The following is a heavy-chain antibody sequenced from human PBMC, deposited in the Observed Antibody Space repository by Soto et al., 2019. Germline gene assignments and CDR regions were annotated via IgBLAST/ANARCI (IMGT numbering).Heavy chain of an antibody. CDR2: INPNSGVT. V-gene: IGHV1-2*04. Sequence: QVHLVQSGAEVKKPGASVTVSCKASGDSFNDYYLHWVRQAPGQGLEWMGWINPNSGVTKYAQKFQGWVTMTRDTSIRTVYMELSRLRSDDTAVYYCARESGGATATLDYYYFYMDVWGKGTTVTVSS. CDR1: GDSFNDYY. J-gene: IGHJ6*03. D-gene: IGHD5-12*01. CDR3: ARESGGATATLDYYYFYMDV.